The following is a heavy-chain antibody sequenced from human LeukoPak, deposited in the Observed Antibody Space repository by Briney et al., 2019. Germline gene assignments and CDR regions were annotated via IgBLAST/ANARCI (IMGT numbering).Heavy chain of an antibody. J-gene: IGHJ6*02. D-gene: IGHD1-26*01. Sequence: SETLSLTCSVSDGSINSYYWNWIRRPPGKGLEWIGYTYYNGNTNYSPSLKSRVTMSVDTSKNLFSLKVSSVTAADTAVYYCARGRSNYYGMDVWGQGTTVTVSS. CDR1: DGSINSYY. V-gene: IGHV4-59*01. CDR3: ARGRSNYYGMDV. CDR2: TYYNGNT.